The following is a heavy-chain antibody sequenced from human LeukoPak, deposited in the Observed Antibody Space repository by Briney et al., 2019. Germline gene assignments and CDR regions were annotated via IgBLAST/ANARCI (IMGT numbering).Heavy chain of an antibody. CDR1: GFTFSSYA. D-gene: IGHD4-23*01. Sequence: PGGSLRLSCAASGFTFSSYAMCWVRQAPGKGLEWVSAITGSGGSTYYADSVKGRFTISRDNSKNRLYLQMNSLRAEDTAVYYCAKDNSLVAGVYWGQGTLVTVSS. J-gene: IGHJ4*02. V-gene: IGHV3-23*01. CDR3: AKDNSLVAGVY. CDR2: ITGSGGST.